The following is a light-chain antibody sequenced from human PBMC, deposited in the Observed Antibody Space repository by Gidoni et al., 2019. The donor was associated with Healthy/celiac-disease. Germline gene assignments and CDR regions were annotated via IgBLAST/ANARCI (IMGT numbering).Light chain of an antibody. J-gene: IGKJ4*01. CDR3: QQYYSTPLT. CDR1: QSVLYSSNNKNY. V-gene: IGKV4-1*01. Sequence: DIVMTQSPDSLAVSLGERATINCKSSQSVLYSSNNKNYLAWYQQKPGQPPKLLIYWASTRESGVPDRFSGSWSGTDFTLTISCLQSEDVAVYYCQQYYSTPLTFXGXTKVEIK. CDR2: WAS.